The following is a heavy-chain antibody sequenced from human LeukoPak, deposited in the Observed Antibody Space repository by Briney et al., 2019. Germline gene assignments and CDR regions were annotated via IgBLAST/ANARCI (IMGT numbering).Heavy chain of an antibody. CDR1: RGTFSSYA. D-gene: IGHD1-1*01. V-gene: IGHV1-69*13. CDR2: IIPIFGTA. CDR3: AREGYPPSYYYGMDV. J-gene: IGHJ6*02. Sequence: SVKVSCKASRGTFSSYAISWVRQAPGQGLEWMGGIIPIFGTANYAQKFQGRVTITADESTSTAYMELSSLRSEDTAVYYCAREGYPPSYYYGMDVWGQGTTVTVSS.